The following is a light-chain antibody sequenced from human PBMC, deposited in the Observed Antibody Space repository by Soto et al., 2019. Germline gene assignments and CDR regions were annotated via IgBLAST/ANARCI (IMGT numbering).Light chain of an antibody. CDR3: QQYNNRPGT. Sequence: EIVLTQSPGTLSLSPGERATLSCRASQSVSNNSLVWYQQKPGQAPRLLIYGASTRATGIPARFSGSGSWTEFTLTISSMQSEDFVVYDYQQYNNRPGTFGQGTKV. CDR1: QSVSNN. J-gene: IGKJ1*01. CDR2: GAS. V-gene: IGKV3-15*01.